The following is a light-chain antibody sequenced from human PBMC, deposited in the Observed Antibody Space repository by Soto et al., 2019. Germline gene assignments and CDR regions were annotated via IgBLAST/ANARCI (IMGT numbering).Light chain of an antibody. CDR1: QSVSSNY. J-gene: IGKJ1*01. CDR3: QQYGSSPRT. Sequence: DSVLMQTQETLSLSPGERATFSWRASQSVSSNYLAWYQQKPGQAPRLLIYGAFKRATGIPDRFSGSGSGTDFTLTISRMEPEDFAVYCCQQYGSSPRTFGQGTKVDIK. CDR2: GAF. V-gene: IGKV3-20*01.